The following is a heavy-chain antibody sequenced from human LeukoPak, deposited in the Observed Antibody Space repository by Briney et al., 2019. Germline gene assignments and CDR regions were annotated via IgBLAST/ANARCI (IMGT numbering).Heavy chain of an antibody. CDR3: VRGGANRFDH. CDR2: IGADGSEK. D-gene: IGHD1-26*01. J-gene: IGHJ4*02. CDR1: GFSLSVYW. Sequence: PGGSLRLSCAASGFSLSVYWMSWVRHAPGKGLEWVGKIGADGSEKYYVDSVKGRFTLSRDNARNSLHLQMNSLRDEDTAVYYCVRGGANRFDHWGQGILVAVSS. V-gene: IGHV3-7*01.